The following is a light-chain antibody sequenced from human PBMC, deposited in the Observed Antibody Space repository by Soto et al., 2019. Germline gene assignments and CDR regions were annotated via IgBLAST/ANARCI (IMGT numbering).Light chain of an antibody. CDR3: QQYNNWPRT. J-gene: IGKJ1*01. CDR2: DVS. CDR1: QNISNY. V-gene: IGKV3-11*01. Sequence: ILLAQCPAKLSLSSGKRASLSRRASQNISNYLIWYQQKHGQAPRLLIYDVSNRATGIPARFSGSGYGTEVNLTINSLQSADFVVYYCQQYNNWPRTFGQGTKVDIK.